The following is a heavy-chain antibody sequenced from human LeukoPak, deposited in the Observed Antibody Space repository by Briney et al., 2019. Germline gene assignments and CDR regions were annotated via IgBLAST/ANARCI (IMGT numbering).Heavy chain of an antibody. J-gene: IGHJ3*02. Sequence: GGSLRLSCAAFGFTFSNYAMNWVRQAPGKGLEWVSAISGSGGSTYYADSVKGRFTISRDNSKNTLYLQMNSLRAEDTAVYYCARTDYDISGGAFDIWGQGTMVTVSS. D-gene: IGHD3-9*01. V-gene: IGHV3-23*01. CDR1: GFTFSNYA. CDR3: ARTDYDISGGAFDI. CDR2: ISGSGGST.